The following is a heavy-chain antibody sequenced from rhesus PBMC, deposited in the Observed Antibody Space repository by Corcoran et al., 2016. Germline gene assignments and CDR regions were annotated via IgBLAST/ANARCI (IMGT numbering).Heavy chain of an antibody. Sequence: QVQLQESGPGLVKPSETLSLTCAVSGGSISRGYYYWIWIRLPPGTGLEWIGYITYSGSTSYNPSLKSRVTISRDTSKNQFSLKLISVTAADTAVYYCARTQRLVFDYWGQGVLVTVSS. CDR2: ITYSGST. CDR3: ARTQRLVFDY. D-gene: IGHD6-31*01. CDR1: GGSISRGYYY. V-gene: IGHV4-122*02. J-gene: IGHJ4*01.